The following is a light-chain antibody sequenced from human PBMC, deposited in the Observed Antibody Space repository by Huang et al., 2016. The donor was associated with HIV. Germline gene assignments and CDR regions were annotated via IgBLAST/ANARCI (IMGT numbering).Light chain of an antibody. CDR1: QSVSSSY. Sequence: EIVLTQSPGTLSLSPGERATLSCRASQSVSSSYLAWYQQKPGQAPRLLFYGASSRATGIPDRFSGSGSGTDFTLTISRLEPEDVAVYYCQQYDSSPWTFGQGTKVEIK. J-gene: IGKJ1*01. CDR3: QQYDSSPWT. CDR2: GAS. V-gene: IGKV3-20*01.